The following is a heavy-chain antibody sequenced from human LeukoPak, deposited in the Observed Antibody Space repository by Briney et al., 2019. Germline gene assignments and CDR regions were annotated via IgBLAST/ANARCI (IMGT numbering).Heavy chain of an antibody. CDR1: GFTFSNYG. Sequence: GGSLRLSCAASGFTFSNYGINWVRQAPGKGLEWISYISSSSRTIYYADSVKGRFTVSRDNAKNSLYLQMNSLRAEDTALYYCARDGIYCSGGSCFDYWGQGTLVTVSS. V-gene: IGHV3-48*01. CDR2: ISSSSRTI. J-gene: IGHJ4*02. D-gene: IGHD2-15*01. CDR3: ARDGIYCSGGSCFDY.